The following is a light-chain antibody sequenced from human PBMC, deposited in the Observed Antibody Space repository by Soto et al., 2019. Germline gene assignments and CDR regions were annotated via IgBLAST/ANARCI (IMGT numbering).Light chain of an antibody. CDR1: QSLLDSNGYNC. CDR3: MQSLQTPLT. J-gene: IGKJ1*01. V-gene: IGKV2-28*01. Sequence: DIVMTQSPLSLPVTPGEPASISCRSSQSLLDSNGYNCLEWYLQKPGQSPQLLIYLGSNRASGVPERFSGSGSGTDFTLKISSVEGEDVGVYYCMQSLQTPLTFGQGTKVEI. CDR2: LGS.